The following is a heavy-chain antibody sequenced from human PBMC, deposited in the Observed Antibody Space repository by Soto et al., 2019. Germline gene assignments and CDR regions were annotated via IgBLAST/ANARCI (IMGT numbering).Heavy chain of an antibody. CDR3: ARYHVSSGYYYYYYGMDV. V-gene: IGHV1-69*01. CDR1: GGTFSSYA. J-gene: IGHJ6*02. D-gene: IGHD3-22*01. CDR2: IILIFGTA. Sequence: QVQLVQSGAEVQKPGSSVKVSCKASGGTFSSYAISWVRQAPGQGLEWMGGIILIFGTAHYAQKFQGRGTITADESTSTAYLQLRSLRSRDTAVYCCARYHVSSGYYYYYYGMDVLGQGTTVTVSS.